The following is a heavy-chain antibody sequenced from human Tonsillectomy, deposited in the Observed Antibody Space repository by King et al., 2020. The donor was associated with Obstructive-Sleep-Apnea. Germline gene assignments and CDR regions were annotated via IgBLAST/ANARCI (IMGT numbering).Heavy chain of an antibody. D-gene: IGHD3-10*01. V-gene: IGHV4-39*01. CDR1: GDSISSGSYY. Sequence: QLQESGPGLVKPSETLSLTCTVSGDSISSGSYYWGWIRQPPGKGLEWIGSIYYSGNTYYNPSHKSRVTLSVDTSKNQFSLKLSSVTAADTAVYYCARHLERFGEFLSYFDYWGPGTLVTVSS. CDR2: IYYSGNT. J-gene: IGHJ4*02. CDR3: ARHLERFGEFLSYFDY.